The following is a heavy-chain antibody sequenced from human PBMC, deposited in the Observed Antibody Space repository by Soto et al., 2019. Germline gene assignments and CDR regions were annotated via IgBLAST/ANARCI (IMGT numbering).Heavy chain of an antibody. CDR3: ASDVAAAGTWYFDL. CDR2: INAGNGNT. J-gene: IGHJ2*01. Sequence: QVQLVQSGAAVKKPGASVKVSCKASGYTFTSYAMHWVRQAPGQRLEWMGWINAGNGNTKYSQKFQGRVTITRDTSASTAYMELGSLRSEDTAVYYCASDVAAAGTWYFDLWGRGTLVTVSS. V-gene: IGHV1-3*01. CDR1: GYTFTSYA. D-gene: IGHD6-13*01.